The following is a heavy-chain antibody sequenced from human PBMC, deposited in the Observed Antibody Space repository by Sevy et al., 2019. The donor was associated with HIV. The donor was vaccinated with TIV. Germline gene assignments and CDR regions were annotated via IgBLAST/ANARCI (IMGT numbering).Heavy chain of an antibody. D-gene: IGHD5-12*01. CDR2: IYFTGRT. Sequence: SETLSLTCTVSGASMRSGTYYWSWIRQHPGKGLEWIGYIYFTGRTYYNPSLKSRVIISLDASKNQFSLKLSSVTAAETAVYYCARGRLIVARERWFDPWGQGTLVTVSS. V-gene: IGHV4-31*03. J-gene: IGHJ5*02. CDR3: ARGRLIVARERWFDP. CDR1: GASMRSGTYY.